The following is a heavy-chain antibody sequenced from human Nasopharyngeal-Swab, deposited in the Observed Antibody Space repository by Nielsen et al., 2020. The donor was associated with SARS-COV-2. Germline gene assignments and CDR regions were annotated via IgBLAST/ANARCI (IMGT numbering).Heavy chain of an antibody. CDR2: INNDGSIT. V-gene: IGHV3-74*01. CDR1: GFTSNNYW. CDR3: AKRDDYYESSGLGD. D-gene: IGHD3-22*01. Sequence: GGSLRLSCAASGFTSNNYWMHWVRQVPGRGLVWVSRINNDGSITNYADSVKGRFTISRDDAKNTVYLQMNSLRAEDTAVYYCAKRDDYYESSGLGDWGQGTLVTVSS. J-gene: IGHJ4*02.